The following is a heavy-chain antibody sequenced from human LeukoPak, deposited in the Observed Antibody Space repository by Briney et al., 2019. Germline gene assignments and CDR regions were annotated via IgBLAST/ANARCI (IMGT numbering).Heavy chain of an antibody. CDR2: INTDGSST. CDR1: GFIFSSYW. J-gene: IGHJ4*02. Sequence: GGSLRLSCAASGFIFSSYWMHWVRHAPGKGLAWVSRINTDGSSTSYADSVKGRFTISRDNAKNSLYLQMNSLRAEDAAVYYCARDLSWAYNSSSYWGQGTLVTVSS. V-gene: IGHV3-74*01. D-gene: IGHD6-6*01. CDR3: ARDLSWAYNSSSY.